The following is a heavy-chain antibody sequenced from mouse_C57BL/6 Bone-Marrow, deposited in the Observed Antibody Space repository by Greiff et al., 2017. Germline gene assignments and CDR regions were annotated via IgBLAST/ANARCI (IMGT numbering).Heavy chain of an antibody. V-gene: IGHV1-81*01. CDR3: ATAQASFAY. Sequence: VQLQQSGAELARPGASVKLSCKASGYTFTSYGISWVKQRPGQGLEWIGEIYPRSGNTYYNEKFKGKATLTADKSSSTAYMELRSLTSEASAVYFCATAQASFAYWGQGTLVTVSA. CDR2: IYPRSGNT. J-gene: IGHJ3*01. D-gene: IGHD3-2*02. CDR1: GYTFTSYG.